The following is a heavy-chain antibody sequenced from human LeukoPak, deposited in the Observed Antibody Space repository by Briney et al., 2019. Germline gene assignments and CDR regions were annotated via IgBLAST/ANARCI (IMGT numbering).Heavy chain of an antibody. D-gene: IGHD1-26*01. CDR2: IRYDGTTK. CDR1: GFTFSSYG. V-gene: IGHV3-30*02. CDR3: ARVVVGATTGCDY. J-gene: IGHJ4*02. Sequence: PGGSLRLSCAASGFTFSSYGMHWVRQAPGKGLEWLAFIRYDGTTKYYTDSVKGRFTISRDNSKNTLYLQMNSLRAEDTAVYYCARVVVGATTGCDYWGQGTLVTVSS.